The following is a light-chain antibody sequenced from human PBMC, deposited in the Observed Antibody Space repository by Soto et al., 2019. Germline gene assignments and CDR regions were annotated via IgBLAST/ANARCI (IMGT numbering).Light chain of an antibody. Sequence: EVVLTQSPGTLSLSPGDRATLSCRASQGVSANYLAWYQQKLGQAPRLLIYGASSRATGTPDRFSGNGSVTDFTLTISRLEPEDLAIYHCHQYGSTPFTFGPGTKVYIK. CDR2: GAS. CDR3: HQYGSTPFT. CDR1: QGVSANY. V-gene: IGKV3-20*01. J-gene: IGKJ3*01.